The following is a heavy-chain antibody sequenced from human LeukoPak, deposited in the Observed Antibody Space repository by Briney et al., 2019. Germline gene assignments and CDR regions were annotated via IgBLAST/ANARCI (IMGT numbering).Heavy chain of an antibody. J-gene: IGHJ4*02. Sequence: PGGSLRLSCAASGFTFSSYAMSWVRQAPGKGLEWVSAISGSSGSTYYADSVKGRFAISRDNSKNTLYLQMNSLRAEDTAVYYCARQSSYYDSSGYYSPFDYWGQGTLVTVSS. CDR3: ARQSSYYDSSGYYSPFDY. V-gene: IGHV3-23*01. D-gene: IGHD3-22*01. CDR1: GFTFSSYA. CDR2: ISGSSGST.